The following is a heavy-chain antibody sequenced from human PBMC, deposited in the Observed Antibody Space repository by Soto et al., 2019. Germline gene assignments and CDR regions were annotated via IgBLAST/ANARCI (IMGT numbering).Heavy chain of an antibody. CDR3: AKVKSYGDYIFDY. J-gene: IGHJ4*02. CDR1: VFTFSSYA. D-gene: IGHD4-17*01. Sequence: GWSLRLSCAASVFTFSSYAMSWVRQAPGKGLEWVSAISGSGGSTYYADSVKGRFTISRDNSKNTLYLQMNSLRAEDTAVYYCAKVKSYGDYIFDYWGQGTLVTVSS. V-gene: IGHV3-23*01. CDR2: ISGSGGST.